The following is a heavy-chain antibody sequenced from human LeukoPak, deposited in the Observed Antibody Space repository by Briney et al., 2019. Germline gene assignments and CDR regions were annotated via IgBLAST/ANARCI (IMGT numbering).Heavy chain of an antibody. J-gene: IGHJ3*02. CDR3: AKDRLVVPAAMHLRSDAFDI. CDR1: GFTFSSYG. D-gene: IGHD2-2*01. V-gene: IGHV3-30*02. Sequence: GGSLRLSCAASGFTFSSYGMHWVRQAPGKGLEWVAFIRYDGSNKYYADSVKGRFTISRDNSKNTLYLQMNSLRAEDTAVYYCAKDRLVVPAAMHLRSDAFDIWGQGTMVTVSS. CDR2: IRYDGSNK.